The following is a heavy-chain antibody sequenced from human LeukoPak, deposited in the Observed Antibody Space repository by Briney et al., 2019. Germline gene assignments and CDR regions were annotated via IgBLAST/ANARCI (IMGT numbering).Heavy chain of an antibody. Sequence: PGRSLRLSCAASGFTFSSSGMHWVRQAPGKGLEWVAVISYGGSNKYYADSVKGRFTISRDNSKNTLYLQMNSLRAEDTAVYYCAREKWHYGSLSYGPLDYLGHRTPVTASS. CDR1: GFTFSSSG. CDR2: ISYGGSNK. V-gene: IGHV3-30-3*01. D-gene: IGHD3-10*01. J-gene: IGHJ4*03. CDR3: AREKWHYGSLSYGPLDY.